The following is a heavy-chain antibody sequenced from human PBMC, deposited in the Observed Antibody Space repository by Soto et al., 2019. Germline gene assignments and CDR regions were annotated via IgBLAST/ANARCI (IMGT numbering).Heavy chain of an antibody. V-gene: IGHV1-69*13. D-gene: IGHD3-10*01. CDR2: VVPIYGTR. CDR3: ARDLDYYGSGSHYYYGMGV. J-gene: IGHJ6*02. CDR1: GGTFSRYA. Sequence: SVKVSCKASGGTFSRYAFSWVRQAPGQGLEWMGGVVPIYGTRGFAQKFQGRLTITADEPTRTAYMELSSLRSEDTAVYYCARDLDYYGSGSHYYYGMGVWGQGTTVTVSS.